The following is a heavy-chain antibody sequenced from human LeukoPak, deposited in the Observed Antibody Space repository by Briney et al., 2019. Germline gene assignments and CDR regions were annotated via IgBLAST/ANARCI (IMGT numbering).Heavy chain of an antibody. D-gene: IGHD2-15*01. V-gene: IGHV3-21*01. CDR3: AREYCSGGSCYWGAFDI. Sequence: GGSLRLSCVASGFTFSSYSMNWVRQAPGKGLEWVSILGSSSGYINYADSLRGRVTISRDNAKNSLYLQVNSLRAEDTAVYYCAREYCSGGSCYWGAFDIWGQGTMVTASS. CDR1: GFTFSSYS. J-gene: IGHJ3*02. CDR2: LGSSSGYI.